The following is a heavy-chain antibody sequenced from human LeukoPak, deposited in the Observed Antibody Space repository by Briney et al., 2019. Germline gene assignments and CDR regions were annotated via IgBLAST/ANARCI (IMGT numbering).Heavy chain of an antibody. D-gene: IGHD3-22*01. Sequence: QPGGSLRLSCAASGFTVSSNYMSWVRRAPGKGLEWVSVIYSGGSTYYADSVKGRFTISRDNSKNTLYLQMNSLRAEDTAVYYCASWGYYDSSGYYKIDYWGQGTLVTVSS. J-gene: IGHJ4*02. CDR2: IYSGGST. CDR1: GFTVSSNY. V-gene: IGHV3-66*02. CDR3: ASWGYYDSSGYYKIDY.